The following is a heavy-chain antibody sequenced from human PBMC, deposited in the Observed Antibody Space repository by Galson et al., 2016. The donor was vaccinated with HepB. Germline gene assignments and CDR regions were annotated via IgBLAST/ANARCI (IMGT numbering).Heavy chain of an antibody. V-gene: IGHV2-5*02. CDR2: IYWDDEK. CDR1: GVSLSTRGVA. Sequence: PALVKPTQTLTLTCTLSGVSLSTRGVAVVWLRQTPGKALEWLGLIYWDDEKRYSPSLKSRITITKDTSKNQVVLTMTNVDPVDTATYFCAHRHPRVGNDLDVWGQGTTVTVSS. J-gene: IGHJ6*02. CDR3: AHRHPRVGNDLDV. D-gene: IGHD1-26*01.